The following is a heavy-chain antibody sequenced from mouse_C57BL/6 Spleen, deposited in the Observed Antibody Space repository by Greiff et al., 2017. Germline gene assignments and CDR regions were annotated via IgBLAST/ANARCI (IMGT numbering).Heavy chain of an antibody. V-gene: IGHV1-42*01. CDR3: ARDSSNYFDY. D-gene: IGHD3-2*02. J-gene: IGHJ2*01. CDR1: GYSFTGYY. CDR2: INPSTGGT. Sequence: QLQQSGPELVKPGASVKISCKASGYSFTGYYMNWVKQSPEKSLEWIGEINPSTGGTTYNQKFKAKATLTVDKSSSTAYMQLKSLTSEDSAVYYCARDSSNYFDYWGQGTTLTVSS.